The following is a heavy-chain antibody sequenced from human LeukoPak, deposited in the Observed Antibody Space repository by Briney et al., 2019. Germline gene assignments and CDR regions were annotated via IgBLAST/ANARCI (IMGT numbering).Heavy chain of an antibody. CDR3: AKDLVHGGNSPSLVDY. D-gene: IGHD4-23*01. Sequence: GGSLRLSCAASGFTFSSAAMSWVRQAPGKGLEWVSTITGGGDSTYYADSVKGRITISRDNSKNTLYLQMNSLRAEDTAVYFCAKDLVHGGNSPSLVDYWGRGTLVTVSS. J-gene: IGHJ4*02. CDR1: GFTFSSAA. V-gene: IGHV3-23*01. CDR2: ITGGGDST.